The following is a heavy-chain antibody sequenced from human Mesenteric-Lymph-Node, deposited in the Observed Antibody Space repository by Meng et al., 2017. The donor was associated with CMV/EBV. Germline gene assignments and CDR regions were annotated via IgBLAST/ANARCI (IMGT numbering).Heavy chain of an antibody. V-gene: IGHV3-NL1*01. CDR3: VRYYGAGSYFGDS. Sequence: GESLKISCAASGFTFSNYGMNWVRQAPGKGLEWVSVIYSGGGSTYYAGSVRGRFTISRDNSKDTLYLQMNSLRAEDTAVYYCVRYYGAGSYFGDSWGQGTQVTVSS. D-gene: IGHD3-10*01. CDR1: GFTFSNYG. J-gene: IGHJ4*02. CDR2: IYSGGGST.